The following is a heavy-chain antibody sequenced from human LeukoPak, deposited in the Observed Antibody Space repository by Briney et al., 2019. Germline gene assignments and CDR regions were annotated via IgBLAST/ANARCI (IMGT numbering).Heavy chain of an antibody. D-gene: IGHD6-13*01. CDR2: IYYSGST. V-gene: IGHV4-59*01. CDR1: GGSISSYY. Sequence: SETLSLTCTVSGGSISSYYCSWIRQPPGKGLEWIGYIYYSGSTNYNPSLKSRVTISVDTSKNQFSPKLSSVTAADTAVYYCATSMPGYSSSWHFDYWGQGTLVTVSS. CDR3: ATSMPGYSSSWHFDY. J-gene: IGHJ4*02.